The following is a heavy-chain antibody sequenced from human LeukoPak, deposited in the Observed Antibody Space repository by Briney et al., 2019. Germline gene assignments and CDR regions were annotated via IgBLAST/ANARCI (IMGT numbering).Heavy chain of an antibody. J-gene: IGHJ4*02. CDR2: ISDDGSNE. V-gene: IGHV3-30-3*01. D-gene: IGHD6-6*01. CDR1: GFTFSTYA. Sequence: GRSLRLSCAASGFTFSTYAMHWVRQAPGKGLEWVAVISDDGSNEYYADSVKGRFTISRDNSKNTLYLQMNSLRAEDTAVYYCARGARYSSSSDYFDYWGQGTLVTVSS. CDR3: ARGARYSSSSDYFDY.